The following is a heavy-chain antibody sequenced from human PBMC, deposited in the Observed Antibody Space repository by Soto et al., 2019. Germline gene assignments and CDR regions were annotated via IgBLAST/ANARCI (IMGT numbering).Heavy chain of an antibody. CDR1: GFTFGDYA. CDR3: TRDNFWSGYHYYFDY. CDR2: IRSKAYGGTT. Sequence: PGGSLRLSCTASGFTFGDYAMSWFRQAPGKGLEWEGFIRSKAYGGTTEYNASVKGRFTISRDDSKRIAYLQKNSQKTEDTAVYYCTRDNFWSGYHYYFDYWGQGT. J-gene: IGHJ4*02. V-gene: IGHV3-49*01. D-gene: IGHD3-3*01.